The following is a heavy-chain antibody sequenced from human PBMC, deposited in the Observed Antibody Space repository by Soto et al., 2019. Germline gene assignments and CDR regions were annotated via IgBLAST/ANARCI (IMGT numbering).Heavy chain of an antibody. CDR3: ARASGSPRTVYAPLGF. CDR1: GYSFTHYY. Sequence: QVQLVQSGAEMKKLGASVKVSCKASGYSFTHYYVHWVRQAPGQGLEWMGWINPYTSTTTYAPKFEGRNSMTRDKSVSTAYMELSGLRSDDSALYFCARASGSPRTVYAPLGFWGQGTLVAVSS. V-gene: IGHV1-2*02. CDR2: INPYTSTT. J-gene: IGHJ4*02. D-gene: IGHD2-8*01.